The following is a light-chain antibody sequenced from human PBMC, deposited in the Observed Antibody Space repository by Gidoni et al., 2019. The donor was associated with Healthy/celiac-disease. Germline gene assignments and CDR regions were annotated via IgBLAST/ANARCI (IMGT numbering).Light chain of an antibody. V-gene: IGKV3-11*01. Sequence: EIVLTQSPATLSLSPGERATLSCSASQSVSSYLTWYQQKPGQAPRSLIYDASNRATCIPARFSCSGSGTDFTLTISSLEPEDFAVYYCQQRSNWLFTFGQGRRLEIK. J-gene: IGKJ5*01. CDR3: QQRSNWLFT. CDR1: QSVSSY. CDR2: DAS.